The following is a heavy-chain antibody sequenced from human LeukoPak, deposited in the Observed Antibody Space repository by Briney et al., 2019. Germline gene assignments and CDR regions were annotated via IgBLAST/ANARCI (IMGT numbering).Heavy chain of an antibody. CDR3: ARPLVEMATGSYYFDY. D-gene: IGHD5-24*01. CDR1: GFTFSDYY. CDR2: ISSSSSYT. Sequence: GGSPRLSCAASGFTFSDYYMSWIRQAPGKGLEWVSYISSSSSYTNYADSVKGRFTISRDNAKNSLYLQMNSLRAEDTAVYYCARPLVEMATGSYYFDYWGQGTLVTVSS. V-gene: IGHV3-11*03. J-gene: IGHJ4*02.